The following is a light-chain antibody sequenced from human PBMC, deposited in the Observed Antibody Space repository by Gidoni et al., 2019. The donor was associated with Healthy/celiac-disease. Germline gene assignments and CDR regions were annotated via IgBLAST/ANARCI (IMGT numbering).Light chain of an antibody. J-gene: IGKJ3*01. CDR3: QKYNSAPIFT. CDR1: QGISNY. Sequence: DIQMTQSPSSLSASVGDRVTITCRASQGISNYLAWYQQKPGEVPKLLIYAASTLQSGVPSRFSGSGSGTDFTLTISSLQPEDVATYYCQKYNSAPIFTFGPGTKVDIK. V-gene: IGKV1-27*01. CDR2: AAS.